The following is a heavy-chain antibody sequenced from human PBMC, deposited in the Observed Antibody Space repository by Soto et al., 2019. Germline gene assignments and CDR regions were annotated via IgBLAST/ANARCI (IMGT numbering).Heavy chain of an antibody. CDR3: ARCTVETIVTSGWCHYLDP. J-gene: IGHJ5*02. V-gene: IGHV3-23*01. CDR2: VSGSGGTT. CDR1: GFTFSSSA. Sequence: PGGSLRLSCAASGFTFSSSAMSWVRQAPGKGLEWVSAVSGSGGTTYYADSVRGRFTISRDNSKNTLYLQMNSLRAEDTAIYFCARCTVETIVTSGWCHYLDPWGKGTLVTVSS. D-gene: IGHD6-19*01.